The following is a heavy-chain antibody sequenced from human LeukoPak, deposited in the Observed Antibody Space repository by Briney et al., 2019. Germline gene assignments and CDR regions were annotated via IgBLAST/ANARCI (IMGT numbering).Heavy chain of an antibody. CDR1: GFTFSSYA. CDR2: ISGSGGST. CDR3: AKDYGWSRVNWFDP. J-gene: IGHJ5*02. Sequence: PGGSLRLSCAASGFTFSSYAMSWVRQAPGKGLEWVSAISGSGGSTYYADSVKGRYTISRDNSKNTLYLQMNSLRAEDTAVYYCAKDYGWSRVNWFDPWGQGTLVTVSS. V-gene: IGHV3-23*01. D-gene: IGHD2-15*01.